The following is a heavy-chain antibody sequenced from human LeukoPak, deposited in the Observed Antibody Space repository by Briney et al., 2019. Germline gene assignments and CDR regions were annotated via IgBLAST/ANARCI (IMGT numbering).Heavy chain of an antibody. CDR3: AREPSSDRGGYFDY. V-gene: IGHV4-59*01. J-gene: IGHJ4*02. Sequence: SETLSLTCTVSGGSISSYYWSWIRQPPGKGLEWIGYIYYSGSTNSNPYLRGRVTISVDTSKNQFSLKLSSVTAADTAVYYCAREPSSDRGGYFDYWGQGSLSPSPQ. CDR2: IYYSGST. CDR1: GGSISSYY. D-gene: IGHD6-19*01.